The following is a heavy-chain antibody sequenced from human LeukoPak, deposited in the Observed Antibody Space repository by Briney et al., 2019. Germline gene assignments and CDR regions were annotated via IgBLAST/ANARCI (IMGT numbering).Heavy chain of an antibody. Sequence: PGGSLRLSCAASGFTFSSYAMSWVRQAPGKGLEWVSSISGSGGSTSYADSVKGQFTISRDNSKNTLYLQMHSLRAEDTAVYYCARGRARMAAFDYWGQGTLVTVSS. J-gene: IGHJ4*02. CDR3: ARGRARMAAFDY. D-gene: IGHD5-12*01. CDR1: GFTFSSYA. V-gene: IGHV3-23*01. CDR2: ISGSGGST.